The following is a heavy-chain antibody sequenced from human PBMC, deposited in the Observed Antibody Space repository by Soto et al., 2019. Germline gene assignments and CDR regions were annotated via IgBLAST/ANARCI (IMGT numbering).Heavy chain of an antibody. V-gene: IGHV1-3*05. D-gene: IGHD2-2*01. CDR1: GYTFTSYA. J-gene: IGHJ6*02. CDR2: INAGNGNT. Sequence: QVQLVQSGAEEKKPGASVKVSCKASGYTFTSYAMHWVRQAPGQRLEWMGWINAGNGNTKYSQKFQGRVTITRDTSASTAYMGLSSLRSEDTAVYYCASSYCISTSCPPYYGMDVWGQGTTVTVSS. CDR3: ASSYCISTSCPPYYGMDV.